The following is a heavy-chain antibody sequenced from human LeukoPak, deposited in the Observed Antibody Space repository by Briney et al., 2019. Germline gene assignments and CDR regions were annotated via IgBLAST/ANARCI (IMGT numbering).Heavy chain of an antibody. D-gene: IGHD2-2*01. CDR1: GFTVSRKY. CDR2: IYTDGST. V-gene: IGHV3-53*01. J-gene: IGHJ4*02. CDR3: ARDPKNRGYCSSTSCYEVDY. Sequence: GGSLRLSCAASGFTVSRKYMSWVRQAPGKGLEWVAVIYTDGSTYYAESVKGRFTISRDNSENTLYLQMNSLRAEDTAVYYCARDPKNRGYCSSTSCYEVDYWGQGTLVTVSS.